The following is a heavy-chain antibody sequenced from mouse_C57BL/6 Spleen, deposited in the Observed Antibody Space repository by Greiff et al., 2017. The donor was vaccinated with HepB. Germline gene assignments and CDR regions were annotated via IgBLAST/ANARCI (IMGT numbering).Heavy chain of an antibody. CDR3: ARVGYYGSSNPWYFDV. CDR2: ISDGGSYT. D-gene: IGHD1-1*01. Sequence: EVKLVESGGGLVKPGGSLKLSCAASGFTFSSYAMSWVRQTPEKRLEWVATISDGGSYTYYPDNVKGRFTISRDNAKNNLYLQMSHLKSEDTAMYYCARVGYYGSSNPWYFDVWGTGTTVTVSS. CDR1: GFTFSSYA. V-gene: IGHV5-4*03. J-gene: IGHJ1*03.